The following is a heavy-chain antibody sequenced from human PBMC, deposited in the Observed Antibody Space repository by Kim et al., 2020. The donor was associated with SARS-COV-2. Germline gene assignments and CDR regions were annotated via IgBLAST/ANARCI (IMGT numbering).Heavy chain of an antibody. J-gene: IGHJ6*02. V-gene: IGHV4-31*03. CDR2: IYYSGST. D-gene: IGHD3-10*01. Sequence: SETLSLTCTVSGGSISSGGYYWSWIRQHPGKGLEWIGYIYYSGSTYYNPSLKSRVTISVDTSKNQFSLKLSSVTAADTAVYYCARSSYGSGSYYNDMDVWGQGTTVTVSS. CDR3: ARSSYGSGSYYNDMDV. CDR1: GGSISSGGYY.